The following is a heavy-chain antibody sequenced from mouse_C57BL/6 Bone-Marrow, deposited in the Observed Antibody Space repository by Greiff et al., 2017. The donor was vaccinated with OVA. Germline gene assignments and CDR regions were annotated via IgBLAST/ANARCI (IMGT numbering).Heavy chain of an antibody. CDR1: GYTFTDYN. J-gene: IGHJ4*01. D-gene: IGHD1-1*02. V-gene: IGHV1-18*01. Sequence: VQLKESGPELVKPGASVKIPCKASGYTFTDYNMVWVKQSHGKSLEWIGDINPNNGGTIYNQKFKGKATLTVDKSSSTAYMELRSLPSEDTADYYSASSGGYPYAMDYWGQGTSVTVSS. CDR3: ASSGGYPYAMDY. CDR2: INPNNGGT.